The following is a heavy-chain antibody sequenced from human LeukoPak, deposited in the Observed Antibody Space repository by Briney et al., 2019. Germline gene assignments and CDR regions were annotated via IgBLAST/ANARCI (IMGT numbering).Heavy chain of an antibody. CDR2: INHSGST. Sequence: SETLSLTCTVSGGSISNYYWSWIRQPPGKGLEWIGEINHSGSTNYNPSLKSRVTMSVDTSKNQFFLKLSSVTAADTAVYYCARSNYVWGSYRPRQSDAFDIWGQGTMVTVSS. V-gene: IGHV4-34*01. CDR1: GGSISNYY. J-gene: IGHJ3*02. D-gene: IGHD3-16*02. CDR3: ARSNYVWGSYRPRQSDAFDI.